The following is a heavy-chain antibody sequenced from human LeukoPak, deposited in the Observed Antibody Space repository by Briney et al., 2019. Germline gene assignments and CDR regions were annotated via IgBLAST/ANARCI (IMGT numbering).Heavy chain of an antibody. CDR1: GFTFSSYA. J-gene: IGHJ4*02. CDR3: AREGFGRGYSGSWYYFDY. D-gene: IGHD5-12*01. Sequence: PGGSLRLSCAASGFTFSSYAMHWVRQAPGKGLEWVAVISYDGSNKYCADSVKGRFTISRDNSKNTLYLQMNSLRAEDTAVYYCAREGFGRGYSGSWYYFDYWGQGTLVTVSS. CDR2: ISYDGSNK. V-gene: IGHV3-30*01.